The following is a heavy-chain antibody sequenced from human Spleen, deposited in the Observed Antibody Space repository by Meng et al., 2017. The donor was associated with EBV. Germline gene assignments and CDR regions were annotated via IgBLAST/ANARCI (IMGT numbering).Heavy chain of an antibody. J-gene: IGHJ4*02. D-gene: IGHD1-26*01. CDR1: GFIFSDAY. Sequence: QGSLVGSGGGFVKAGRSPRLSCAASGFIFSDAYMTWIRQTPGKGLEWISYISNSGTTIKYADSVKGRFTISRDNAKNSLYLQLNSLRVDDTAVYYCARGSGRWTFDYWGQGTPVTVSS. V-gene: IGHV3-11*01. CDR3: ARGSGRWTFDY. CDR2: ISNSGTTI.